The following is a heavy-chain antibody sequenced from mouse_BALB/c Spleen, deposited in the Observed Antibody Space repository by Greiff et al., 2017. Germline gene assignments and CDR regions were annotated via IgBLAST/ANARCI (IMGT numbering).Heavy chain of an antibody. D-gene: IGHD1-1*01. CDR3: ARVNYGNAMDY. CDR1: GFTFSSYA. Sequence: EVKLVESGGGLVKPGGSLKLSCAASGFTFSSYAMSWVRQSPEKRLEWVAEISSGGSYTYYPDTVTGRFTISRDNAKNTLYLEMSSLRSEDTAMYYCARVNYGNAMDYWGQGTSVTVSS. J-gene: IGHJ4*01. V-gene: IGHV5-9-4*01. CDR2: ISSGGSYT.